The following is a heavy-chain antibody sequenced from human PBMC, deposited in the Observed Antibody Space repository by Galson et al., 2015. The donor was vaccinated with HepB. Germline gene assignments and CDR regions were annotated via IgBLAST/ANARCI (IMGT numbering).Heavy chain of an antibody. CDR1: GYTFITYG. D-gene: IGHD2-15*01. CDR2: ISADYGNT. J-gene: IGHJ4*02. Sequence: SVKVSCKASGYTFITYGITWVRQAPGHGLEWMGWISADYGNTKYAQKFQGRVTMTADTSTSTAYLELRSLRSDDTALYYCARVSCSGDACYSLVYWGQGTLVTVSS. CDR3: ARVSCSGDACYSLVY. V-gene: IGHV1-18*01.